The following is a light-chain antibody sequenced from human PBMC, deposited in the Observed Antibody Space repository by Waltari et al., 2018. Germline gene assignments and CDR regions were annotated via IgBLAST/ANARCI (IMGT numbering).Light chain of an antibody. Sequence: DIVMTQSPATLSVSPGDEAPLSCRASQSVDSNLAWYQQKPGQAPTLIIFGASGRATGVPARFSGSGSGTEYTLTIGSLQSEDSAVYYCQQYSSWPLWTFGQGTKVEIK. CDR1: QSVDSN. CDR3: QQYSSWPLWT. CDR2: GAS. J-gene: IGKJ1*01. V-gene: IGKV3-15*01.